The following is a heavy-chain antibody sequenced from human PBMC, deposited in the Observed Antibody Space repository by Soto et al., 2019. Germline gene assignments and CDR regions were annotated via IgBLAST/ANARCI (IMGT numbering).Heavy chain of an antibody. CDR1: GGSISSGGYS. CDR2: MFYGVST. V-gene: IGHV4-39*01. Sequence: SETLSLTCAVSGGSISSGGYSWGWIRQPPGKGLEWIGSMFYGVSTYYNPSLKSRVTVSVDTSKNQFSLNLRSVTAADTAVYYCARLPSRHLVDYWGQGTLVTVSS. D-gene: IGHD3-3*02. J-gene: IGHJ4*02. CDR3: ARLPSRHLVDY.